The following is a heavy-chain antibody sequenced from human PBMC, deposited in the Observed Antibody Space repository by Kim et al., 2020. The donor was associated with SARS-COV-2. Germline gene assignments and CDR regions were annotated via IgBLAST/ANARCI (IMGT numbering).Heavy chain of an antibody. CDR1: GFTFSSYS. V-gene: IGHV3-21*01. J-gene: IGHJ6*02. CDR3: ARSIDGRLWEQLEFYYYGMDV. CDR2: ISSSSRYI. D-gene: IGHD1-1*01. Sequence: GGSLRLSCAASGFTFSSYSMNWVRQAPGKGLEWVSSISSSSRYIYYADSVEGRLTISRDNAKNSLYLQMNSLRAEDTAVYYCARSIDGRLWEQLEFYYYGMDVWGQGTPVTVSS.